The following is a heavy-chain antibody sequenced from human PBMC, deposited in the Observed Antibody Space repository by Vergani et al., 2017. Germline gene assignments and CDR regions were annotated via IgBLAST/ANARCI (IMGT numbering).Heavy chain of an antibody. CDR2: ICSSSSYI. Sequence: EVQLLESGGGLVKPGGSLRLSCAASGFTFSSYSMNWVRQAPGKGLEWVSSICSSSSYIYYADSVKGRFTISRDNAKNSLYLQMNSLRAEDTAVYYCARDGLWFGELGFYYGMDVWGQGTTVTVSS. V-gene: IGHV3-21*01. CDR1: GFTFSSYS. CDR3: ARDGLWFGELGFYYGMDV. D-gene: IGHD3-10*01. J-gene: IGHJ6*02.